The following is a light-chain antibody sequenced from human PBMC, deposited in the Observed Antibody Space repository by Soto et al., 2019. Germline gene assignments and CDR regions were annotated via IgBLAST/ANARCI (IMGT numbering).Light chain of an antibody. V-gene: IGKV4-1*01. CDR1: QSILYSSNNKNY. J-gene: IGKJ3*01. Sequence: DIVMTQSPDSLAVSLGERATINCKSSQSILYSSNNKNYLAWYQQKLGQPPKLLIYWASTRESGVPDRFSGSGSGTDFTLTISSLQAEDVAVDYCQQHYNFPFTFGPGTKVDVK. CDR3: QQHYNFPFT. CDR2: WAS.